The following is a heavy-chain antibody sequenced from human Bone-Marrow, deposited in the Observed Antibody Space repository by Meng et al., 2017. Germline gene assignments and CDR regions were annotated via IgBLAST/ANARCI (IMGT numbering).Heavy chain of an antibody. CDR3: ARKYYTDGTGYYSFDY. Sequence: GGSLRLSCAASGFTFSSYAMSWVRQAPGKGLEWVSGIVGSGGSTYYGDAVKGRFTISRDNSKDTLYLQLNSLRAEDTAVYYCARKYYTDGTGYYSFDYWGQGSLVTVSS. D-gene: IGHD3-22*01. J-gene: IGHJ4*02. V-gene: IGHV3-23*01. CDR2: IVGSGGST. CDR1: GFTFSSYA.